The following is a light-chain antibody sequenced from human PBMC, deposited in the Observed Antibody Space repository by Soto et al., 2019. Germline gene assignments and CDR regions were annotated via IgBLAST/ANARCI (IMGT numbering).Light chain of an antibody. CDR3: NSYTTSTPRYV. J-gene: IGLJ1*01. CDR2: DVT. CDR1: SGDVGGYNY. Sequence: QSVLTQPASVSGSPGQSITISCTGTSGDVGGYNYVSWYQQHPVKAPKLLIYDVTTRPSGVSNRFAGSKSGRMASLNISALQAEDEADYYCNSYTTSTPRYVLGTGTNQTVL. V-gene: IGLV2-14*01.